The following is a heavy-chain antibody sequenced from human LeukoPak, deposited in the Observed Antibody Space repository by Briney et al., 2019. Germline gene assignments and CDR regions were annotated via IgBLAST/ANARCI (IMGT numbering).Heavy chain of an antibody. J-gene: IGHJ4*02. CDR1: GFTFSSYS. Sequence: PGGSLRLSCAASGFTFSSYSMNWVRQAPGKGLEWVSYISSSSSTIYYADSVKGRFTISRDNAKNSLYLQMNSLRAEDTAVYYCARDGLGYGDSPLDYWGQGTLVTVSS. D-gene: IGHD4-17*01. CDR3: ARDGLGYGDSPLDY. CDR2: ISSSSSTI. V-gene: IGHV3-48*04.